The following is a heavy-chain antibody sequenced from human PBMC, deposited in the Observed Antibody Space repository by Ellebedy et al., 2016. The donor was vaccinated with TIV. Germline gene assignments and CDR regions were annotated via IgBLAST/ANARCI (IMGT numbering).Heavy chain of an antibody. CDR1: GFTFSRHW. CDR2: INSDGGFT. J-gene: IGHJ4*01. D-gene: IGHD2-21*02. CDR3: STLSDTGY. Sequence: PGGSLRLSCAASGFTFSRHWMHWIRQAPGKGLVWLSRINSDGGFTSHANFVKGRFTISRNNAKNTLYLQMNSLKAEDTAMHYCSTLSDTGYWGHGTLVTVSS. V-gene: IGHV3-74*01.